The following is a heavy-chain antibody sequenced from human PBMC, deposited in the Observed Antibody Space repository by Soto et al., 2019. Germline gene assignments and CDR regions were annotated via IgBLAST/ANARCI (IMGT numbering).Heavy chain of an antibody. D-gene: IGHD6-6*01. V-gene: IGHV1-2*02. CDR3: ARDDGSSLDF. J-gene: IGHJ4*02. CDR2: INPNSGGT. Sequence: QVHLVQSGAEVRKPRASVKVSCKASGYPFTGYYLHWVRQAPGQGLEWMGWINPNSGGTHFAQKFQDRVTMTRDTSISTAYMELSGLRSDDTAVYYCARDDGSSLDFWGQGSLVTVSS. CDR1: GYPFTGYY.